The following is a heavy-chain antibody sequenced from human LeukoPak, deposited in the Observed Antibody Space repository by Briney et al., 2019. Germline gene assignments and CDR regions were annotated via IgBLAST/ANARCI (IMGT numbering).Heavy chain of an antibody. CDR2: ISAYNGNT. D-gene: IGHD6-13*01. CDR1: GYTFTSYY. J-gene: IGHJ3*02. CDR3: ARAGWTAAGSGKAFDI. V-gene: IGHV1-18*04. Sequence: ASVKVSCKASGYTFTSYYMHWVRQAPGQGLEWMGWISAYNGNTNYAQKLQGRVTMTTDTSTSTAYMELRSLRSDDTAVYYCARAGWTAAGSGKAFDIWGQGTMVTVSS.